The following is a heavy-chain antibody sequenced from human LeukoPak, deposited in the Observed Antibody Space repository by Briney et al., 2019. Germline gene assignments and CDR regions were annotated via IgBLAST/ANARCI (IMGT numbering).Heavy chain of an antibody. CDR3: ARARNYVYYYYGMDV. J-gene: IGHJ6*02. Sequence: SETLSLTCAVYGGSFSGYYWSWIRQPPGKGLEWIEEINHSGSTNYNPSLKSRVTISVDTSKNQFSLKLSSVTAADTAVYYCARARNYVYYYYGMDVWGQGTTVTVSS. CDR1: GGSFSGYY. V-gene: IGHV4-34*01. CDR2: INHSGST. D-gene: IGHD1-7*01.